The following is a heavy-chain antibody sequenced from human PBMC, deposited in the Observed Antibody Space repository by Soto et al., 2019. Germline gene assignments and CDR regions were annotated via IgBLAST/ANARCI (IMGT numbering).Heavy chain of an antibody. J-gene: IGHJ3*02. V-gene: IGHV4-59*08. CDR3: ARRYGSCFDI. D-gene: IGHD3-10*01. CDR1: GGSISSYY. Sequence: QVQLQESGPGLVKPSETLSLTCTVSGGSISSYYWSWIREPPGKGLEWIGYIYYSGSTNYNPSLKSRVTIAVDTSKNQFSLKLSSVTAADTAVYYCARRYGSCFDIWGQGTMVTVSS. CDR2: IYYSGST.